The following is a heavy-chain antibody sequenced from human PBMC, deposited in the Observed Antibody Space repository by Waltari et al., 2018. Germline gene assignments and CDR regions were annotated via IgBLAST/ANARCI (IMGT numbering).Heavy chain of an antibody. Sequence: EVQLLESGGGLVQPGGSLRLPCAASGFTFSSNAMSWVRQAQGKGLEWVSVIYSGGSTYYADSVKGPFTISRDNSKNTLYLQRNSLRAEDTAVYYCAKYYLWERPPNDYWGQGTLVTVSS. J-gene: IGHJ4*02. CDR2: IYSGGST. CDR1: GFTFSSNA. CDR3: AKYYLWERPPNDY. D-gene: IGHD1-26*01. V-gene: IGHV3-23*03.